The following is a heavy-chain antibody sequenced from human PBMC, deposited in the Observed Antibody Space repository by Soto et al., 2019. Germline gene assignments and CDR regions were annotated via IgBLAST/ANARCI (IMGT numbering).Heavy chain of an antibody. V-gene: IGHV4-30-2*01. D-gene: IGHD2-2*01. CDR3: ARGGIVVVPAAMGDFDI. CDR2: IYHSGST. CDR1: GGSISSGGYS. J-gene: IGHJ3*02. Sequence: TLSVTCAVSGGSISSGGYSWSWIRQPPGKGLEWIGYIYHSGSTYYNPSLKSRVTISVDRSKNQFSLKLSPVTAADTAVYYRARGGIVVVPAAMGDFDIQGQVTLCTVSS.